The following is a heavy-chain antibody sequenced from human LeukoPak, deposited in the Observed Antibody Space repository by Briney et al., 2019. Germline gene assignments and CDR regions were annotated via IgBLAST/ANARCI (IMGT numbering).Heavy chain of an antibody. CDR3: AKGNSDSEYSSSRGAFQH. CDR2: IWYDGSNK. J-gene: IGHJ1*01. Sequence: GRSLRLSCAASGFTFSSYGMHWVRQAPGKGLEWVAVIWYDGSNKYYADSVKGRFTISRDNSKNPLYLQMNSLRAEDTAVYYCAKGNSDSEYSSSRGAFQHWGQGTLVTVSS. CDR1: GFTFSSYG. D-gene: IGHD6-6*01. V-gene: IGHV3-33*06.